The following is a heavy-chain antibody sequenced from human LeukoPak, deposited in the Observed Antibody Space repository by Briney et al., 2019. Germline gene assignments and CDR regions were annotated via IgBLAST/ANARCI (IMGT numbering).Heavy chain of an antibody. CDR3: ARGGMEGFDY. D-gene: IGHD3-16*01. CDR2: ISSSSSYI. J-gene: IGHJ4*02. V-gene: IGHV3-21*01. CDR1: GFTFSSYS. Sequence: RGSLRLSCAASGFTFSSYSMNWVRQAPGKGLEWVSSISSSSSYIYYADSVKGRFTISRDNAKNSLYLQMNSLRAEDTAVYYCARGGMEGFDYWGQGTLVTVSS.